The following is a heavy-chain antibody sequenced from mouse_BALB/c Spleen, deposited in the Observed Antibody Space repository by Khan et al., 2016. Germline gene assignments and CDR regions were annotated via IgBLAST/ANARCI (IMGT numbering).Heavy chain of an antibody. CDR1: GFSFSDYY. J-gene: IGHJ1*01. Sequence: EVELVESGGGLVRPGGSLRLSCAASGFSFSDYYMYWVRQTPEKRLEWVATISDGGSYTYYSDSVKGRFTISIDNAKHTLYLQMRSLRSEDTAMCYCARTNGNYRYFRGWGAGTTVTVS. V-gene: IGHV5-4*02. CDR3: ARTNGNYRYFRG. CDR2: ISDGGSYT. D-gene: IGHD2-1*01.